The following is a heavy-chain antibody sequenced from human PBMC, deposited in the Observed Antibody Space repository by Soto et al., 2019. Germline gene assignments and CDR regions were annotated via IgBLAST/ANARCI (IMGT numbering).Heavy chain of an antibody. CDR1: GGAVNSGGHY. CDR3: AGSSGYYGSVSSYYYFDS. CDR2: VYYSGST. D-gene: IGHD3-10*01. V-gene: IGHV4-31*03. Sequence: QVQLQESGPGLVKPSQTLSLTCNVSGGAVNSGGHYWSWIRQHPGKGLEWIGYVYYSGSTYYNPSLRSRLTISIDTSTNQFSLKLGSVTAADTAVYYCAGSSGYYGSVSSYYYFDSWGQGTLVTVSS. J-gene: IGHJ4*02.